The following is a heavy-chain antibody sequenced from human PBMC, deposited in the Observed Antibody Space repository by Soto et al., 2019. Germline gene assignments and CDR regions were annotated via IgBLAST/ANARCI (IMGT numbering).Heavy chain of an antibody. CDR3: AHHPYYGLGSYSFDY. CDR1: GFSLTTSGVG. CDR2: IYWDDDK. V-gene: IGHV2-5*02. J-gene: IGHJ4*02. D-gene: IGHD3-10*01. Sequence: QITLKESGPTLVRPTQTLTLTCTFSGFSLTTSGVGVGWIRQPPGKALEWLAVIYWDDDKRYSSSLKSRLTIPQATSTNHVVLTMTNMDPVYTATYYCAHHPYYGLGSYSFDYWGQGTLVTVSS.